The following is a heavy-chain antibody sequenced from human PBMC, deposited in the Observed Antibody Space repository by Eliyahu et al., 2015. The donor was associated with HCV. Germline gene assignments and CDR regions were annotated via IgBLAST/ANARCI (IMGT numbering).Heavy chain of an antibody. Sequence: QVQLVQSGAEVKKPGASVKVSCKASGYTFTGYYMHWVRQAPGQGLEWMGWINPNSGGTKSAQKFQGWVTMTRDTSISTAYMELTRLKSDDTAVYYCATEGRKKGWFDTWGQGTLVTVSS. D-gene: IGHD1-14*01. CDR1: GYTFTGYY. V-gene: IGHV1-2*04. J-gene: IGHJ5*02. CDR2: INPNSGGT. CDR3: ATEGRKKGWFDT.